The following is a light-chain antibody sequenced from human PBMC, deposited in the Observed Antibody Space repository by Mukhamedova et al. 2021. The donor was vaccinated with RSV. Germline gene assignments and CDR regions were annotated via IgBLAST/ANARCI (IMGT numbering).Light chain of an antibody. J-gene: IGKJ3*01. Sequence: RVLIYGASTRAAGIPDRFSGSMSGTDFTLSISRLEPEDFAVYYCQQYGTPPFTFGPGTKVDI. V-gene: IGKV3-20*01. CDR3: QQYGTPPFT. CDR2: GAS.